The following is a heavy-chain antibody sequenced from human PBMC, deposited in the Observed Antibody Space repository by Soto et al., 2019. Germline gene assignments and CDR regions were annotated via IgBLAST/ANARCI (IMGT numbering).Heavy chain of an antibody. CDR2: IYYSGST. CDR3: ARERATAGAGYYGMDV. Sequence: PSETLSLTCTVSGGSISSYYWSWIRQPPGKGLEWIGYIYYSGSTNYNPSLKSRVTISVDTSKNQFSLKLTSVTAADTAVYYCARERATAGAGYYGMDVWGQGTTVTVSS. J-gene: IGHJ6*02. V-gene: IGHV4-59*01. CDR1: GGSISSYY. D-gene: IGHD6-25*01.